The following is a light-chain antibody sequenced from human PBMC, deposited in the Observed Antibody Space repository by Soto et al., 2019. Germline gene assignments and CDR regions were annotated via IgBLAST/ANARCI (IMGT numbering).Light chain of an antibody. Sequence: IQMTQSPSSLSASVGDRVTITCRASQSIGTYLIWYQQKPGKAPNLLIYAASSLQSGVPSRFSGSGSGTDFSLTISSLQPEDSATYYCQQSYDTTWTFGQGTKVDIK. CDR2: AAS. CDR3: QQSYDTTWT. CDR1: QSIGTY. V-gene: IGKV1-39*01. J-gene: IGKJ1*01.